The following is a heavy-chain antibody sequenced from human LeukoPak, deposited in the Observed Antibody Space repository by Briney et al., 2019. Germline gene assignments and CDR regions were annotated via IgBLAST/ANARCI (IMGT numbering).Heavy chain of an antibody. CDR3: ARETQQLVSDFDY. CDR2: IYYSGST. Sequence: SETLSLTCTVSGGSISSSSYYWGWIRQPPGKGLEWIGSIYYSGSTYYNPSLKSRVTISVDTSKNQFSLKLSSVTAADTAVYYCARETQQLVSDFDYWGQGTLVTVSS. J-gene: IGHJ4*02. CDR1: GGSISSSSYY. V-gene: IGHV4-39*02. D-gene: IGHD6-13*01.